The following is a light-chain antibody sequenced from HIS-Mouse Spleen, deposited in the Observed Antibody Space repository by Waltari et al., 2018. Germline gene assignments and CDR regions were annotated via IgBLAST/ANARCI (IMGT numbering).Light chain of an antibody. J-gene: IGLJ2*01. CDR2: EDS. CDR1: ALPKKY. Sequence: SYELTQPPSASVSPGQTARITCSGDALPKKYAYWYQQKSGQAPVLVIYEDSKRPSRIPERFSGASSGTMATLTISGAQVEDEADYYCYSTDSSGNHRVFGGGTKLTVL. V-gene: IGLV3-10*01. CDR3: YSTDSSGNHRV.